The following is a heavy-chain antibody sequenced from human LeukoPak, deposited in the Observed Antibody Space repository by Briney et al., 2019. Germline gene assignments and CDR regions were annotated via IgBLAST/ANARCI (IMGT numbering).Heavy chain of an antibody. J-gene: IGHJ4*02. CDR3: GSSTTHRALGY. D-gene: IGHD2/OR15-2a*01. CDR2: ISSSSSYI. Sequence: GGSLRLSCAASGFTFSSYSMNWVRQAPGKGLVWVSSISSSSSYIYYADSVKGRFTISRDNAKNSLYLQMNSLRAEDTAVYYCGSSTTHRALGYWGQGTLVTVSS. CDR1: GFTFSSYS. V-gene: IGHV3-21*01.